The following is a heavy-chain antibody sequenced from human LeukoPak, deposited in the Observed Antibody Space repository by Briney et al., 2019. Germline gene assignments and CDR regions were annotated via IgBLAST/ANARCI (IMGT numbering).Heavy chain of an antibody. Sequence: PGGSLRLSCAASGFTFSSYEMNWVRQAPGKGLEWVSYISSSSSYIYYADSVKGRFTISRDNAKNSLYLQMNSLRAEDTAVYYCARGILTGYYLLDYWGQGTLVTVSS. J-gene: IGHJ4*02. CDR3: ARGILTGYYLLDY. V-gene: IGHV3-21*05. D-gene: IGHD3-9*01. CDR2: ISSSSSYI. CDR1: GFTFSSYE.